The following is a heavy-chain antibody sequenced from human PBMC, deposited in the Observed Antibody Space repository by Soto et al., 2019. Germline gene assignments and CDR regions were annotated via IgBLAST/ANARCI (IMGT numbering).Heavy chain of an antibody. CDR2: IYYSGST. V-gene: IGHV4-59*08. D-gene: IGHD3-22*01. CDR3: ARHEYSYDSSGYKHYFDY. Sequence: QVQLQESGSGLVKPSETLSLTCTVSGGSISSYYWSWIRQPPGKGLEWIGFIYYSGSTNYNPSLKSRVTISVDSSKNQFSLRLSSVTAADTAVYYCARHEYSYDSSGYKHYFDYWVQGTLVTVSS. CDR1: GGSISSYY. J-gene: IGHJ4*02.